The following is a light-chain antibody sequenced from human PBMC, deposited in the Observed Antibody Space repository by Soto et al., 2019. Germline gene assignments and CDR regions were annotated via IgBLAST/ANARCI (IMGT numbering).Light chain of an antibody. CDR2: DVS. CDR1: SSDVGSYNS. CDR3: SSFTSSSSYV. J-gene: IGLJ1*01. V-gene: IGLV2-14*03. Sequence: QSVLAQPASVSGSPGQSITISCTGTSSDVGSYNSVSWYQQYPGKAPTLMIHDVSNRPSGVSNRFSGSKSGNTASLTISGLQAEDEADYYRSSFTSSSSYVFGSATKVTVL.